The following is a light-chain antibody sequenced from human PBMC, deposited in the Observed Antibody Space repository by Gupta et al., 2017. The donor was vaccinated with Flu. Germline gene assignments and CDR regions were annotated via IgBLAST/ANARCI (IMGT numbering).Light chain of an antibody. CDR2: AAS. CDR3: QQTYMTPPET. J-gene: IGKJ2*01. CDR1: QNIQRY. V-gene: IGKV1-39*01. Sequence: DIQVTQFPSTLSASVGDRVTINCRASQNIQRYLNWYQQRPGKAPKLLIYAASSLHTGVSSRFSGRGSGTNFTLTVTDRQYDDFATYFCQQTYMTPPETFGQGTKVEIE.